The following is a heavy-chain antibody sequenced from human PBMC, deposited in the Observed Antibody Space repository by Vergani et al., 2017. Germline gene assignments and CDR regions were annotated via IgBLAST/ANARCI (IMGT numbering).Heavy chain of an antibody. V-gene: IGHV3-33*01. Sequence: QVQLVESGGGVVQPGRSLRLSCAASGFTFSSYGMHWVRQAPGKGLEWVAVIWYDGSNKYYADSVQGRFTISRDNSKNTLYLQMNSLRAEDTAVYYCARDQDPSYYFDCWGQGTLVTVSS. J-gene: IGHJ4*02. CDR2: IWYDGSNK. CDR3: ARDQDPSYYFDC. CDR1: GFTFSSYG.